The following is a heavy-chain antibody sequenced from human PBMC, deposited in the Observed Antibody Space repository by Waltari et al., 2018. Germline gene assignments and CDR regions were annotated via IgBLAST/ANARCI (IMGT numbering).Heavy chain of an antibody. Sequence: QVQLQQWGAGLLKPSEPLSLTCVVNGGPFTAFYWTWVRQPLGKGLEWIGDSNQGETTHYIPPLRSRVTISVDRARNQISLTLTSVTAADTAVYYCARGQGEGADVWAQGTAVTVS. J-gene: IGHJ6*02. D-gene: IGHD1-26*01. V-gene: IGHV4-34*01. CDR3: ARGQGEGADV. CDR2: SNQGETT. CDR1: GGPFTAFY.